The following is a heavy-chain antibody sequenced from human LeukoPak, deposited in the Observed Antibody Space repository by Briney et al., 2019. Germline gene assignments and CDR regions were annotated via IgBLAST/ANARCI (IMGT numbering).Heavy chain of an antibody. D-gene: IGHD3-10*01. J-gene: IGHJ4*02. CDR2: ISGSGGST. CDR3: AKGVWFGELLPFDY. CDR1: GFTFSSYA. Sequence: GGSLGLSCAASGFTFSSYAMSWVRQAPGKGLEWVSAISGSGGSTYYADSVKGRFTISRDNSKNTLYLQMNSLRAEDTAVYYCAKGVWFGELLPFDYWGQGTLVTVSS. V-gene: IGHV3-23*01.